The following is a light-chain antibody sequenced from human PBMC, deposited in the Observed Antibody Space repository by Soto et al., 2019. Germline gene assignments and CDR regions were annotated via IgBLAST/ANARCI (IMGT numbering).Light chain of an antibody. CDR2: EDD. V-gene: IGLV6-57*04. CDR1: SGSIANNF. Sequence: NFMLTQPHSVSESPGKTVTISCTRSSGSIANNFVQWYQQRPGSAPTIVIYEDDQRPSGVPGRFSGSIDSSSNSASLTISGLKTEDEADYYCQSHVDNKQVIFGGGTKLTVL. J-gene: IGLJ2*01. CDR3: QSHVDNKQVI.